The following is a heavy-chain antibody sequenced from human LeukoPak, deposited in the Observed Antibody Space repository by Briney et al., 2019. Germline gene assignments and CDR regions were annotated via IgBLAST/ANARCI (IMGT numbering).Heavy chain of an antibody. CDR2: IYSGGST. J-gene: IGHJ4*02. Sequence: GGSLRLSCAASGFTVSNNYMSWVRQSPGKGLEWVSIIYSGGSTYYADFVKGRFTISRDSSTNTLYLQMNSLRAEDTAVYYCARDLGYGGNFRRGIDYWGQGTLVTVSS. V-gene: IGHV3-53*01. CDR3: ARDLGYGGNFRRGIDY. CDR1: GFTVSNNY. D-gene: IGHD4-23*01.